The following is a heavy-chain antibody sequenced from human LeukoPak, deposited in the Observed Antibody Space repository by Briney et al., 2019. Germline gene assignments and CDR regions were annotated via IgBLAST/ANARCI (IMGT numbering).Heavy chain of an antibody. D-gene: IGHD3-22*01. CDR2: ISPNSGGT. CDR1: GYTFTGYY. CDR3: ARDRGLDSSGYYDVDWYFDL. Sequence: ASVKVSCKASGYTFTGYYMHWVRQAPGQGLEWMGWISPNSGGTSYAQKFQGRVTMTRDMSISTAYMELSRLRSDDTAVYYCARDRGLDSSGYYDVDWYFDLWGRGTLVTVSS. J-gene: IGHJ2*01. V-gene: IGHV1-2*02.